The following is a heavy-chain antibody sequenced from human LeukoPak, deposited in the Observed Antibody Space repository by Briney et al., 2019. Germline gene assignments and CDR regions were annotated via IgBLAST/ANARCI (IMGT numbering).Heavy chain of an antibody. CDR1: GGSISNYY. CDR3: ARESYYDSSGYSISYSYYYYMDV. CDR2: IYTSGST. V-gene: IGHV4-4*07. Sequence: SETLSLACTVSGGSISNYYWSWIRQPAGKGLEWIGRIYTSGSTNYNPSLKSRVTMSVDTSQNQFSLKLSSVTAADTAVYYCARESYYDSSGYSISYSYYYYMDVWGKGTTVTFSS. J-gene: IGHJ6*03. D-gene: IGHD3-22*01.